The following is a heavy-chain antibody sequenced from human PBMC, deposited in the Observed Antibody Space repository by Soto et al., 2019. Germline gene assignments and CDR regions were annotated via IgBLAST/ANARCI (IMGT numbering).Heavy chain of an antibody. J-gene: IGHJ6*02. CDR1: GGSISRGDYS. Sequence: QLQLQESGSGLVTPSQTLSLTCTVSGGSISRGDYSWSWIRQPPGKGLEWIGYIFHSGKTYYNPSLKSRVPISPHRSKNPFLLKMSSVTPADTAVYYCASTLTGSRDNHYHYGLDVWGQGTTVTVSS. D-gene: IGHD3-10*01. CDR3: ASTLTGSRDNHYHYGLDV. CDR2: IFHSGKT. V-gene: IGHV4-30-2*01.